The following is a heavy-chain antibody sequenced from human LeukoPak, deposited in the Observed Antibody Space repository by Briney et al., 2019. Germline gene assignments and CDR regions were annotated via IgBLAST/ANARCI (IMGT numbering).Heavy chain of an antibody. V-gene: IGHV3-30-3*01. D-gene: IGHD2-15*01. Sequence: GGSLRLSCAASGFTFSSYAMHWVRQAPGKGLEWVAVISYDGSNKYYADSVKGRFTISRDNSKNTLCLQMNSLRAEDTAVYYCAAVSGYSDYWGQGTLVTVSS. CDR3: AAVSGYSDY. CDR2: ISYDGSNK. J-gene: IGHJ4*02. CDR1: GFTFSSYA.